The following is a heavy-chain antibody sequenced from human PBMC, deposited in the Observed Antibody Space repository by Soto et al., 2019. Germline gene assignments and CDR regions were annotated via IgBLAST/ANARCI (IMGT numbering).Heavy chain of an antibody. J-gene: IGHJ4*02. V-gene: IGHV1-18*01. CDR1: GYSFTMYG. Sequence: QVQLVQSEGEVRRPGASVKVSCKASGYSFTMYGITWVRQAPGQGLEWMGWISTYLGTTKYARKFQGRVTMTTDTSTSTAYMDLRTLRSDDTAVYYCARLIATSVDYWGQGTLVTVSS. CDR2: ISTYLGTT. D-gene: IGHD3-16*02. CDR3: ARLIATSVDY.